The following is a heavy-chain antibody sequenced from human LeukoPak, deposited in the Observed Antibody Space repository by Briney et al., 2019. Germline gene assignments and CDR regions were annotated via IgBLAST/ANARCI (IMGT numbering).Heavy chain of an antibody. CDR2: ISGSHSGT. CDR3: AKLVTPPGGYYSGMDV. Sequence: GGSLRLSCAASGFAFSRYGMSWVRQAPGKGLEWVSGISGSHSGTYYADSVKGRFTVSRDNSKNTLYLQMNSLRADDTAIYYCAKLVTPPGGYYSGMDVWGKGTTVTVST. V-gene: IGHV3-23*01. J-gene: IGHJ6*04. CDR1: GFAFSRYG. D-gene: IGHD2-21*02.